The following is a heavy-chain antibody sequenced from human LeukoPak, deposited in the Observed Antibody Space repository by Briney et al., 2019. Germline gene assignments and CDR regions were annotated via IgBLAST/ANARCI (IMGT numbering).Heavy chain of an antibody. CDR1: GGTFSSYA. CDR3: ARDLVHCSSTSCSDY. D-gene: IGHD2-2*01. V-gene: IGHV1-69*13. J-gene: IGHJ4*02. Sequence: GASVTVSCKASGGTFSSYAISWVRQAPGQGLEWMGGIIPIFGTANYAQKFQGRVTITADESTSTAYMELSSLRSEDTAVYYCARDLVHCSSTSCSDYWGQGTLVTVSS. CDR2: IIPIFGTA.